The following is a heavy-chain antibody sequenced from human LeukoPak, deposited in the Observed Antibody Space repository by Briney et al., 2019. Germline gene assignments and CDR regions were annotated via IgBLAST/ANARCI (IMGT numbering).Heavy chain of an antibody. J-gene: IGHJ4*02. V-gene: IGHV3-48*01. D-gene: IGHD3-3*01. Sequence: GGSLGLSCAASGFTFNSFSMNWVRQAPGKGLEWVSYISSSSGTIYYADSVKGRFTISRDNAKNSLYLQMNSLRAEDTAVYYCARDYDFWSGYDYWGQGTLVTVSS. CDR1: GFTFNSFS. CDR2: ISSSSGTI. CDR3: ARDYDFWSGYDY.